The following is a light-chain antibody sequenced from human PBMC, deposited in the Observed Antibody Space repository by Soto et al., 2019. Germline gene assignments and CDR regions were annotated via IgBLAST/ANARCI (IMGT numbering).Light chain of an antibody. J-gene: IGKJ1*01. V-gene: IGKV3-15*01. CDR2: GAS. CDR3: QQYNNWWT. CDR1: QSVSNN. Sequence: EIVMTQSPATLSVSPGERATLSCRASQSVSNNLAWYQKKTGQAPRLLIYGASTRATGIPARFSGSGSGTELTLTISSLQSEDFAFYYCQQYNNWWTFGQGTRVDIK.